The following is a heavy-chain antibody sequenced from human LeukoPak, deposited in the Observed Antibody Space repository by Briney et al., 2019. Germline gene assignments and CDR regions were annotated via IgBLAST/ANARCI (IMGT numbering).Heavy chain of an antibody. D-gene: IGHD1-26*01. CDR1: GYTFTSYG. V-gene: IGHV1-18*01. CDR3: ASLDPWELPDY. Sequence: ASVKVSCKASGYTFTSYGISWVRQAPGQGLEWMGWISAYNGNTNXXQXLQGRVTMTTDTSTSTAYMELRSLRSDDTAVYYCASLDPWELPDYWGQGTLVTVSS. J-gene: IGHJ4*02. CDR2: ISAYNGNT.